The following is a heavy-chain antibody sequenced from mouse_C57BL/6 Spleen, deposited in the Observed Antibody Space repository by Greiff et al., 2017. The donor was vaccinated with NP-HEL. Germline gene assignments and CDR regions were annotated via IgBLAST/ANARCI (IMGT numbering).Heavy chain of an antibody. CDR1: GYTFTSYW. D-gene: IGHD1-1*01. CDR2: IDPSDSYT. CDR3: ARISKGYYYGDAMDY. J-gene: IGHJ4*01. V-gene: IGHV1-69*01. Sequence: QVHVKQPGAELVMPGASVKLSCKASGYTFTSYWMHWVKQRPGQGLEWIGEIDPSDSYTNYNQKFKGKSTLTVDKSSSTAYMQLSSLTSEDSAVYYCARISKGYYYGDAMDYWGQGTSVTVSS.